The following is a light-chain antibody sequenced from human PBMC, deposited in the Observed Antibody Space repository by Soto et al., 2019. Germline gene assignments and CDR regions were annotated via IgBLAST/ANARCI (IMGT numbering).Light chain of an antibody. CDR2: NAS. J-gene: IGKJ4*01. V-gene: IGKV3-11*01. Sequence: ELVMTQSPATLSVSPGERATLSCRASQDISIYLAWYQQKPGQPPRLLIFNASNRATGIPARFSGSGSGTDFTLTISSLGPEDFAVYYCQQRYNWPPLTFGGGTTVEIK. CDR1: QDISIY. CDR3: QQRYNWPPLT.